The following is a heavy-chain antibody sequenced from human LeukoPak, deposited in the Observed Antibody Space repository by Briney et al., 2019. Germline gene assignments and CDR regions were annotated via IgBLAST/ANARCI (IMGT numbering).Heavy chain of an antibody. J-gene: IGHJ6*03. CDR2: IIPIFGTA. V-gene: IGHV1-69*05. Sequence: SVKVSCKASGGTFSSYVISWVRQAPGQGLEWMGGIIPIFGTANYALKFQGRVTITTDESTSTAYMELSSLRSEDTAVYYCARGTVVRGVIYHYYYMDVWGKGTTVTVSS. CDR3: ARGTVVRGVIYHYYYMDV. CDR1: GGTFSSYV. D-gene: IGHD3-10*01.